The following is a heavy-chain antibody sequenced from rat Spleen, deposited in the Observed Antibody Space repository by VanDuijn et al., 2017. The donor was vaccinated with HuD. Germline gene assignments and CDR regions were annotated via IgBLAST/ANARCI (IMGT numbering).Heavy chain of an antibody. J-gene: IGHJ2*01. Sequence: VQLRESGPGLVKPSQSLSLTCSVTAYSITSSYRWNWIRKFPGNKLEWMGYINSAGSTNYNPSLKSRISITRDTPKNRFFLRVNSVTTEDTATYHCARSYYDGYYHLYWGQGVMVTVSS. CDR2: INSAGST. V-gene: IGHV3-3*01. CDR1: AYSITSSYR. CDR3: ARSYYDGYYHLY. D-gene: IGHD1-12*03.